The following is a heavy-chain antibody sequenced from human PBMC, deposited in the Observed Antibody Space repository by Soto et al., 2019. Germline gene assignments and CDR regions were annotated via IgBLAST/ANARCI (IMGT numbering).Heavy chain of an antibody. D-gene: IGHD6-19*01. CDR2: ISSSSSYI. CDR1: GFTFSSYS. J-gene: IGHJ4*02. V-gene: IGHV3-21*01. CDR3: ARDEADSSGWYDY. Sequence: PGGSLRLSCAASGFTFSSYSMNWVRQAPGKGLEWVSSISSSSSYIYYADSVKGRFTISRDNAKNSLYLQMNSLRAEDTAVYYCARDEADSSGWYDYWGQGTLVTVSS.